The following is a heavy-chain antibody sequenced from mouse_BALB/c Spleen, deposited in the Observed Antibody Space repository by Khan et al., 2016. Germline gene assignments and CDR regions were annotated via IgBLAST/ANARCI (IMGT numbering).Heavy chain of an antibody. J-gene: IGHJ2*01. CDR1: GYTFSSYW. CDR2: ILPVSGST. V-gene: IGHV1-9*01. Sequence: QVRLQQSGAELMKPGASVKISCQATGYTFSSYWIEWVKQRPGHGLEWIGEILPVSGSTNYNEKFRGKATFTADTSSNTAYMQLSSLTSEDSAVHYCARTDRRGYFDYWGQGTTLTVSS. CDR3: ARTDRRGYFDY.